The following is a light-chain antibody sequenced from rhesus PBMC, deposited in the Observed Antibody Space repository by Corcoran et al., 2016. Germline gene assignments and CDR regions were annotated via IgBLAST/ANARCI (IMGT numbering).Light chain of an antibody. V-gene: IGLV2S7*01. CDR2: GVS. J-gene: IGLJ1*01. CDR1: SSDVGGFNY. CDR3: CSYTTSSTYI. Sequence: QAAPTQPPSVSGSPGQSVTISCTATSSDVGGFNYVSWYQQHPGKAPKLMIYGVSKRPSGVSDRFSGSKSDNTASLTISGLQAEDEADYYCCSYTTSSTYIFGVGTRLTVL.